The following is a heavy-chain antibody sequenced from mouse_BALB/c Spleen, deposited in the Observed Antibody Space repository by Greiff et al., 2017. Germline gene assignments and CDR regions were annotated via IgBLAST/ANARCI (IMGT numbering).Heavy chain of an antibody. CDR3: VRDYYGLCFDY. D-gene: IGHD1-2*01. CDR1: GFSLTSYD. V-gene: IGHV2-9-2*01. J-gene: IGHJ2*01. Sequence: VQVVESGPGLVAPSQSLSITCTVSGFSLTSYDISWIRQPPGKGLEWLGVIWTGGGTNYNSAFMSRLSISKDNSKSQVFLKMNSLQTDDTAIYYCVRDYYGLCFDYWGQGTTLTVSS. CDR2: IWTGGGT.